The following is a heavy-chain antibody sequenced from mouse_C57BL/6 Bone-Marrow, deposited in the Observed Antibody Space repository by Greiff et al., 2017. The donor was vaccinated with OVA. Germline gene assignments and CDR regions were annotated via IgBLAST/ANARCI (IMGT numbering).Heavy chain of an antibody. D-gene: IGHD1-1*01. CDR3: TRDYDSLLFDY. CDR2: ISSGGDYI. Sequence: EVKVVESGEGLVKPGGSLKLSCAASGFTFSSYAMSWVRQTPEKRLEWVAYISSGGDYIYYADTVKGRFTISRDNARNTLYLQMSSLKSEDTAMYYCTRDYDSLLFDYWGQGTTLTVSS. CDR1: GFTFSSYA. V-gene: IGHV5-9-1*02. J-gene: IGHJ2*01.